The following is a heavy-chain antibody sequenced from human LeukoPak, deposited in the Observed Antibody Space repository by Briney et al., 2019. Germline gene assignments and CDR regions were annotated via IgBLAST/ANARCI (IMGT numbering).Heavy chain of an antibody. CDR1: GGSISSYY. D-gene: IGHD3-22*01. Sequence: PSETLSLTCTVSGGSISSYYWSWIRQPAGKGLEWIGRIYTSGSTNYNPSLKSRVTMSVDTSKNQFSLMLSSVTAADTAVYYCARERAYYYDSSGYHYGMDVWGQGTTVTVSS. CDR3: ARERAYYYDSSGYHYGMDV. V-gene: IGHV4-4*07. J-gene: IGHJ6*02. CDR2: IYTSGST.